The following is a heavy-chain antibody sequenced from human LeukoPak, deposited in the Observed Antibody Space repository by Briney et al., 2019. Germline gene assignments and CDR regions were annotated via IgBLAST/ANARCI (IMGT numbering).Heavy chain of an antibody. CDR2: IYRSGST. CDR1: GGSISSDY. D-gene: IGHD3-16*01. CDR3: ARSRRGYWYFDL. V-gene: IGHV4-30-2*01. Sequence: PSETLSLTCTVSGGSISSDYWTWIRQPPGKGLEWIGFIYRSGSTYYSPSLKSRVTISVDRSKTQFSLELTSVTAADTAVYFCARSRRGYWYFDLWGRGTLVSVSS. J-gene: IGHJ2*01.